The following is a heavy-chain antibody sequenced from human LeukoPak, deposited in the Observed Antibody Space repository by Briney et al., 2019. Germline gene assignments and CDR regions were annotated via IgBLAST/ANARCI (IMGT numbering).Heavy chain of an antibody. D-gene: IGHD6-6*01. Sequence: SETLSLTCTVSGGSISGYYWSWIRQPPGKGLEWIGYSGSTNYNPSLKSRVTISVDTSKNQFSLRLSSVTAADTAVYYCANTHLAAPPFDYWGQGTLVTVSS. CDR3: ANTHLAAPPFDY. CDR2: SGST. J-gene: IGHJ4*02. CDR1: GGSISGYY. V-gene: IGHV4-59*08.